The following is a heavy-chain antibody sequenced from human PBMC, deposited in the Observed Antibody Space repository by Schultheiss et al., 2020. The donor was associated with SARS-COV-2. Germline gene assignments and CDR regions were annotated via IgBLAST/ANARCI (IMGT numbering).Heavy chain of an antibody. D-gene: IGHD1-26*01. CDR1: GGSISSSSYY. CDR3: ARDLRATGPRGPFDY. Sequence: SETLSLTCTVSGGSISSSSYYWSWIRQPAGKGLEWIGYIYYSGSTNYNPSLKSRVTISVDTSKNQFSLKLSSVTAADTAVYYCARDLRATGPRGPFDYWGQGTLVTVSS. V-gene: IGHV4-61*10. J-gene: IGHJ4*02. CDR2: IYYSGST.